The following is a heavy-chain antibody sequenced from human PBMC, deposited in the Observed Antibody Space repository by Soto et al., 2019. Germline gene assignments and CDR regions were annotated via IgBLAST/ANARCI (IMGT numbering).Heavy chain of an antibody. J-gene: IGHJ5*02. CDR2: ISAYNGNT. D-gene: IGHD6-6*01. Sequence: ASVKVSCKASGYTFTSYGISWVRQAPGQGLEWMGWISAYNGNTNYAQKLQGRVTMTRDTSTSTVYMELSSLRSEDTAVYYCARDPYGVAARPYNWFDPWGQGTLVTVSS. CDR3: ARDPYGVAARPYNWFDP. CDR1: GYTFTSYG. V-gene: IGHV1-18*01.